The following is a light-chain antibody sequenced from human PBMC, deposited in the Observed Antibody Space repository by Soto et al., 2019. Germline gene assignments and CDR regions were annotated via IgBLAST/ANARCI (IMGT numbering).Light chain of an antibody. CDR3: CSDAGSSSYV. CDR2: EVT. V-gene: IGLV2-23*02. J-gene: IGLJ1*01. CDR1: SSDVWSFNF. Sequence: QSALTQPASVSGSPGQSITISCTRPSSDVWSFNFVSWYQQHPDKAPQVLIYEVTKRPPGVSNRFSGSKSGNTASLTISGLQADDEADYYCCSDAGSSSYVFGTETKLTVL.